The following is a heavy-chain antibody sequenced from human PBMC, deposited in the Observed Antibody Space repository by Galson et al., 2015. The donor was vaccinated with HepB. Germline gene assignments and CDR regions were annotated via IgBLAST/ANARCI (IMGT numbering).Heavy chain of an antibody. D-gene: IGHD3-22*01. CDR1: GFIVSRFY. V-gene: IGHV3-53*01. CDR2: IYRGDTT. Sequence: SLRLSCAASGFIVSRFYMSWVRQAPGKGLEWVSVIYRGDTTYYADSVRGRFTISRDNSKNTLYLQMNSLGADDTAVYYCAGDSSAFYSPAYWGQGTLVTVSS. J-gene: IGHJ4*02. CDR3: AGDSSAFYSPAY.